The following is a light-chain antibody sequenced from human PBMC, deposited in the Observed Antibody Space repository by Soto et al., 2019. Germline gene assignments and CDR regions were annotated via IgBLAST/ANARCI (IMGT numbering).Light chain of an antibody. Sequence: DIQVTQSPSSLSASVGDRVTITCRTSQNINIFLNWYQQKPGRAPMVVISAASNLESGVPSRFSGRGSETEFTLTISNLQPGDSALYFCQESYSTPLAFGGGTRVEIK. CDR2: AAS. CDR3: QESYSTPLA. V-gene: IGKV1-39*01. J-gene: IGKJ4*01. CDR1: QNINIF.